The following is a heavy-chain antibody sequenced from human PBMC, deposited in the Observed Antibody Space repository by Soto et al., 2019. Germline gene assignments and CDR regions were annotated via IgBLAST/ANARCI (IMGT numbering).Heavy chain of an antibody. J-gene: IGHJ4*02. CDR2: IDPSDSQT. V-gene: IGHV5-10-1*01. CDR3: ARQIYDSDTGPNFQYYFDS. Sequence: GETLKISCKGSGYSFAGYWITWVRQKPGKGLEWMGRIDPSDSQTYYSPSFRGHVTISVTKSITTVFLQWSSLRASDTAMYYCARQIYDSDTGPNFQYYFDSWGQGTPVTVSS. D-gene: IGHD3-22*01. CDR1: GYSFAGYW.